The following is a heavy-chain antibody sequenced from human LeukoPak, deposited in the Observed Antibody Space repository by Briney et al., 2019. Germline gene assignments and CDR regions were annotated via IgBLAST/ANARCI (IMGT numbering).Heavy chain of an antibody. CDR1: GGSFSGYY. CDR2: INHSGYT. D-gene: IGHD5-18*01. Sequence: PSGTLSLTCGVYGGSFSGYYYSWIRQPPGKGLEWIGEINHSGYTNYNPSLKSRVTISVDTSKNHFSLKLGSVTAADTAVYYCARALRYSYRYIYWGQGTLVTVSS. J-gene: IGHJ4*02. V-gene: IGHV4-34*01. CDR3: ARALRYSYRYIY.